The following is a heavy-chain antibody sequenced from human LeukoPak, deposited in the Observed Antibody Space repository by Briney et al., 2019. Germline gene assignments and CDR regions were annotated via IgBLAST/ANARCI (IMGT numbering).Heavy chain of an antibody. J-gene: IGHJ4*02. Sequence: ASVKVSCKASGYTFTSYYIHWVRQAPGQGLEWMGIINPRGGSTSYAQKFQGRVTMTRDTSTSTVYMELSSLRSEDTAMYYCARDTGTTGSSDYWGQGTLVTVSS. V-gene: IGHV1-46*01. CDR3: ARDTGTTGSSDY. D-gene: IGHD1-7*01. CDR2: INPRGGST. CDR1: GYTFTSYY.